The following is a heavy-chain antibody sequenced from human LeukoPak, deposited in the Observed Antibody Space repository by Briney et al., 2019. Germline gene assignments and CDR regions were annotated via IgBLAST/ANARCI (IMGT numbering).Heavy chain of an antibody. Sequence: SETLSLPCTVPGGSISSYYWSWIRLPPGKGLEWIGYLSKSGNTNYSPSLKSRVTIFGDTSKNQFFLKLSSVTAADTAVYYCARARYVNSFYAFDIWGQGTLVTVSS. CDR3: ARARYVNSFYAFDI. CDR2: LSKSGNT. J-gene: IGHJ3*02. CDR1: GGSISSYY. V-gene: IGHV4-59*01. D-gene: IGHD3-9*01.